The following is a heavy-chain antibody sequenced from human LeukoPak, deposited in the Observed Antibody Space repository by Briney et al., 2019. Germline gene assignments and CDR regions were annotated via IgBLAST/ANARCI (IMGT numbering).Heavy chain of an antibody. CDR3: ARVSRYSYGYEHYYYGMDV. J-gene: IGHJ6*04. Sequence: GGSLRLSCAASGFTFSSYEMNWVRQAPGKGLEWVSYISSSGSTIYYADSVKDRFTISRDNAKNSLYLQMNSLRAEDTAVYYCARVSRYSYGYEHYYYGMDVWGKGTTVTVSS. CDR1: GFTFSSYE. CDR2: ISSSGSTI. V-gene: IGHV3-48*03. D-gene: IGHD5-18*01.